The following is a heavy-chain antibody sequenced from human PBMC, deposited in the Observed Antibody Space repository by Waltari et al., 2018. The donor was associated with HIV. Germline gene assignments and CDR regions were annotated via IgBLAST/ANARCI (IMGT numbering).Heavy chain of an antibody. J-gene: IGHJ6*02. D-gene: IGHD5-18*01. V-gene: IGHV1-8*01. CDR3: ARGQVSYGYIYYYYYGMDV. CDR2: MNPNSGNT. Sequence: QVQLVQSGAEVKKPGASVKVSCKASGYTFTSYDINWVRQATGQGLEWMGWMNPNSGNTGYAQKFQGRVTMTRNTSISTAYMELSSLRSEDTAVYYCARGQVSYGYIYYYYYGMDVWGQGTTVTVSS. CDR1: GYTFTSYD.